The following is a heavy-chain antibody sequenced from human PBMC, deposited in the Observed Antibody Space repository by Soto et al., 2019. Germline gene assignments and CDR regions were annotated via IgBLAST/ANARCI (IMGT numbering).Heavy chain of an antibody. D-gene: IGHD3-10*01. V-gene: IGHV4-39*01. J-gene: IGHJ6*02. Sequence: SETLSLTCTVSGGSISSVSHYWAWIRQPPGKGLEWIGSIYYTGHTSYNPSLKSRVTMSVDTSKNQFSLNLHSVTAADTAVYYCATPSGEGRYGSGSYYNDYYYYGMDVWGQGTTVTVSS. CDR3: ATPSGEGRYGSGSYYNDYYYYGMDV. CDR2: IYYTGHT. CDR1: GGSISSVSHY.